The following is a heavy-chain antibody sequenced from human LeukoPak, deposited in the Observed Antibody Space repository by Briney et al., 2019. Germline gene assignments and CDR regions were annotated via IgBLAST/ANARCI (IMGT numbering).Heavy chain of an antibody. D-gene: IGHD7-27*01. CDR2: IYHSGST. V-gene: IGHV4-30-2*01. CDR1: GGSISSGGYS. J-gene: IGHJ4*02. CDR3: ARNGDRCLDY. Sequence: SQTLSLTCAVSGGSISSGGYSWSWIRQPPGKGLEWIGYIYHSGSTYYNPSLASRVTISVDRSKNQFFLELASVTAADTAIYYCARNGDRCLDYWGRGTLVTVSS.